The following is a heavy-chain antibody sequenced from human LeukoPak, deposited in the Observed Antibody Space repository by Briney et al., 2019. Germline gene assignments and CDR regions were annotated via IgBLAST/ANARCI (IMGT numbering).Heavy chain of an antibody. V-gene: IGHV3-30*04. J-gene: IGHJ4*02. CDR3: AKDPGYYGSGSYAYYFDY. CDR2: ISYGGSNK. Sequence: GGSLRLSCAASGFTLSSYAMHWVRQAPGKGLEWVAVISYGGSNKYYADSVKGRFTISRDNSKNTLYLQMNSLRAEDTAVYYCAKDPGYYGSGSYAYYFDYWGQGTLVTVSS. D-gene: IGHD3-10*01. CDR1: GFTLSSYA.